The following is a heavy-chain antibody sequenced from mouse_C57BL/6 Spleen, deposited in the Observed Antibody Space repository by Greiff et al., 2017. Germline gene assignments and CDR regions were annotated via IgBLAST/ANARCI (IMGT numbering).Heavy chain of an antibody. D-gene: IGHD2-5*01. Sequence: QVQLKESGAELVKPGASVKLSCKASGYTFTSYWMHWVKQRPGQGLEWIGMIHPNSGSTNYNEKFKSKATLTVDKSSSTAYMQLSSLTSEDSAVYYCARLGDYSNFYAMDYWGQGTSVTVSS. CDR2: IHPNSGST. V-gene: IGHV1-64*01. J-gene: IGHJ4*01. CDR3: ARLGDYSNFYAMDY. CDR1: GYTFTSYW.